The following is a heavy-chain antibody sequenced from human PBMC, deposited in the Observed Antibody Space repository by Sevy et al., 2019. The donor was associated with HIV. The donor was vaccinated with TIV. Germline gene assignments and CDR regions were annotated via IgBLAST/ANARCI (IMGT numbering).Heavy chain of an antibody. D-gene: IGHD6-19*01. CDR1: GFSFDDYA. V-gene: IGHV3-9*01. Sequence: GGSLRLSCSVYGFSFDDYAMHWVRQVPGKGLEWVAGISWNSAFIGYADSVKGRYTVSRDNAKNSLYLQINCLIPEDTALYYCVKDGGSGSGPSAEYYHHWGQGTLVTVSS. CDR3: VKDGGSGSGPSAEYYHH. CDR2: ISWNSAFI. J-gene: IGHJ1*01.